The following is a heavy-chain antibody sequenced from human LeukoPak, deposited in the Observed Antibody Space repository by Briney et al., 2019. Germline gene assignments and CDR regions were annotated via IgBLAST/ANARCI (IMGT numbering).Heavy chain of an antibody. Sequence: GGSLRLSCAASGFTFSSYAMSWVRQAPGKGLEWVSVISGSGGSTYYADSVKGRFTISRDNSKNTLYLQMNSLRAEDTAVYYCAKDNTRSLVRGVIIAWGQGTLVTVSS. CDR2: ISGSGGST. V-gene: IGHV3-23*01. J-gene: IGHJ5*02. D-gene: IGHD3-10*01. CDR1: GFTFSSYA. CDR3: AKDNTRSLVRGVIIA.